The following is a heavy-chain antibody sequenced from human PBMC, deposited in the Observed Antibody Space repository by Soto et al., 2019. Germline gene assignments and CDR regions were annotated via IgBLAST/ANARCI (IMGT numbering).Heavy chain of an antibody. CDR3: TTLWFGEFLDY. J-gene: IGHJ4*02. V-gene: IGHV4-4*04. D-gene: IGHD3-10*01. Sequence: SLTCGISSGSVSSSRWWSWVRQPPGKGLEWIGEVYHTGTANYNPSLKSRLTISLDRSRNLLSLNLTSVTAEDTAVYYCTTLWFGEFLDYWGQGTLVTVSS. CDR2: VYHTGTA. CDR1: SGSVSSSRW.